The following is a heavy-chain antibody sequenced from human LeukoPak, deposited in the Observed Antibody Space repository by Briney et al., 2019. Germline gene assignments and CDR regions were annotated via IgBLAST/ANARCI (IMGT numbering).Heavy chain of an antibody. V-gene: IGHV1-2*02. CDR3: ARAHRLCSGGFCYATDY. CDR2: INPNSGGT. D-gene: IGHD2-15*01. J-gene: IGHJ4*02. Sequence: GASVKVSCKASGYTFTGYYMHWVRQAPGQGLEWMGWINPNSGGTNYAQKFQGRVTMTRDTSISTAYMELSRLRSDDTAVYYCARAHRLCSGGFCYATDYWGQGTLVTVSS. CDR1: GYTFTGYY.